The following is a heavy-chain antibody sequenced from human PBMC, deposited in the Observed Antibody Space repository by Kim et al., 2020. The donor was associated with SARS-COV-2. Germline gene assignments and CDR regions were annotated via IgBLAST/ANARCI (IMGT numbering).Heavy chain of an antibody. CDR2: IYYSGST. CDR3: ARTPLRAEAETRRIMNFDY. V-gene: IGHV4-39*07. CDR1: GGSISSSSYY. D-gene: IGHD3-16*01. Sequence: SETLSLTCTVSGGSISSSSYYWGWIRQPPGKGLEWIGSIYYSGSTYYNPSLKSRVTISVDTSKNQFSLKLSSVTAADTAVYYCARTPLRAEAETRRIMNFDYWGQGTLVTVSS. J-gene: IGHJ4*02.